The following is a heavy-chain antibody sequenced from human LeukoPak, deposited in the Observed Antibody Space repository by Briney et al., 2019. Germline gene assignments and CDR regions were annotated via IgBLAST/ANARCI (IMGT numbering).Heavy chain of an antibody. CDR1: GGSISSYY. V-gene: IGHV4-59*01. J-gene: IGHJ4*02. CDR3: ARVHYGSGIDY. CDR2: IYYSGST. Sequence: SETLSLTCTVSGGSISSYYWSWIRQPPGKGLEWIGYIYYSGSTNYNPSLKSRVTISVDTSKNQFSLKQSSVTAADTAVHYCARVHYGSGIDYWGQGTLVTVSS. D-gene: IGHD3-10*01.